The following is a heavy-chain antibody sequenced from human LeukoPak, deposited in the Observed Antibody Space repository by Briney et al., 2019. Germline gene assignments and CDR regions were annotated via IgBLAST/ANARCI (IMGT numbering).Heavy chain of an antibody. D-gene: IGHD6-19*01. J-gene: IGHJ4*02. CDR2: IIPIFGTA. Sequence: ASVKVSCKASGGTFSSYAISWVRQAPRQGLEWMGGIIPIFGTANYAQKFQGRVTITADESTSTAYMELSSLRSEDTAVYYCARRSSGWYYFDYWGQGTLVTVSS. CDR1: GGTFSSYA. CDR3: ARRSSGWYYFDY. V-gene: IGHV1-69*13.